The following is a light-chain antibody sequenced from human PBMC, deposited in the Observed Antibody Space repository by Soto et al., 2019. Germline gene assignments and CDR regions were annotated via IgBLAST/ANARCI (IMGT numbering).Light chain of an antibody. CDR3: QQRSNWPT. Sequence: IVLTQSPGTLSLSPGERATLSCRASQSVNSDFLAWYQQKPGQAPRLLIHAASSRATGIPDRFSGSGSGTDFTLTISSLEPEDFAVYYCQQRSNWPTFGQGTRLEIK. J-gene: IGKJ5*01. CDR2: AAS. V-gene: IGKV3D-20*02. CDR1: QSVNSDF.